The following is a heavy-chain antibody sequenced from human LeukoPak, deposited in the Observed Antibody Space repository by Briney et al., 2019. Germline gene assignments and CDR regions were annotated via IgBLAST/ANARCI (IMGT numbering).Heavy chain of an antibody. CDR1: GFTFSSYA. CDR2: ISGGGGIT. J-gene: IGHJ4*02. CDR3: AKTGSPVTMIVEKRGRFFDY. Sequence: PGGSLRLSCAASGFTFSSYAMSWVRQAPGKGLEWVSVISGGGGITNYADSVKGRFTISRDNSKNTLYLQMNSLRAEDTAVYYCAKTGSPVTMIVEKRGRFFDYWGQGTLGTVSS. V-gene: IGHV3-23*01. D-gene: IGHD3-22*01.